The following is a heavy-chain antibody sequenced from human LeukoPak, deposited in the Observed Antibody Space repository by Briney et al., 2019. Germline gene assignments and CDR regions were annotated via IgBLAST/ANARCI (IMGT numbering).Heavy chain of an antibody. D-gene: IGHD6-19*01. Sequence: GESLKISCKGSGYSFTSYWIGWVRQLPGKGLEWMGIIYPGDSDTRYSPSFQGQVTISADKSISTAYLQWSSLKASDTAMYFCARAGGFRQLLVHNWFDPWGQGTLVTVSS. J-gene: IGHJ5*02. CDR2: IYPGDSDT. CDR3: ARAGGFRQLLVHNWFDP. V-gene: IGHV5-51*01. CDR1: GYSFTSYW.